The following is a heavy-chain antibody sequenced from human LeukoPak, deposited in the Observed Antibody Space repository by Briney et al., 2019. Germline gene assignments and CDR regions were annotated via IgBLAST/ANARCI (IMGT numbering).Heavy chain of an antibody. D-gene: IGHD1-26*01. J-gene: IGHJ3*02. Sequence: GGSVRLSCAASGFTFSSYEKNWARQAPGKGLEWVSYISSSGSTIYYADSVKGRFTISRDNAKNSLYLQMNSLRAEDMAVYYCARVIVGVPTKAFDIWGEGTLVTVSS. CDR3: ARVIVGVPTKAFDI. V-gene: IGHV3-48*03. CDR2: ISSSGSTI. CDR1: GFTFSSYE.